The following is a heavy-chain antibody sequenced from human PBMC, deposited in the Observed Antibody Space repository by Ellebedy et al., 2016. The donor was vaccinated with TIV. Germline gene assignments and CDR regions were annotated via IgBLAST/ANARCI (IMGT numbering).Heavy chain of an antibody. J-gene: IGHJ3*02. Sequence: ASVKVSCKASGYTFTAYHIHWVRQAPGQGLEWMGWIYPYNGDTNYALKFQGRVTMTRDTSISTANMELSRLRSDETAVYYCARSGAGATWVYDAFDIWGQGTMVTVSS. CDR1: GYTFTAYH. V-gene: IGHV1-2*07. D-gene: IGHD1-26*01. CDR2: IYPYNGDT. CDR3: ARSGAGATWVYDAFDI.